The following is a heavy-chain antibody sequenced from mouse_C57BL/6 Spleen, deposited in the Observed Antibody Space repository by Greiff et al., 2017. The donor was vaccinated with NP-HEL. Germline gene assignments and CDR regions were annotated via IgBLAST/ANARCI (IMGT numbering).Heavy chain of an antibody. CDR1: GYTFTSYW. D-gene: IGHD4-1*01. CDR2: IHPNSGST. Sequence: QVQLQQPGAELVKPGASVKLSCKAPGYTFTSYWMHWVKQRPGQGLEWIGMIHPNSGSTNYNEKFKSKATLTVDKSSSTAYMQLSSLTSEDSAVYYCAPNWDEGAWFAYWGQGTLVTVSA. J-gene: IGHJ3*01. CDR3: APNWDEGAWFAY. V-gene: IGHV1-64*01.